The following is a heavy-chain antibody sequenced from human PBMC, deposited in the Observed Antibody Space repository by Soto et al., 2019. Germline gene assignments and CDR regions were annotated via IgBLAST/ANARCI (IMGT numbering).Heavy chain of an antibody. CDR3: AKDYTFVVHMIVVDAFDI. D-gene: IGHD3-22*01. J-gene: IGHJ3*02. CDR1: GFTFSSYA. CDR2: ISGSGGST. Sequence: PGGSLRLSCAASGFTFSSYAMSWVRQAPGKGLEWVSAISGSGGSTYYADSVKGRFTISRDNSKNTLYLQMNSLRAEDTAVYYCAKDYTFVVHMIVVDAFDIWGQGTMVTVSS. V-gene: IGHV3-23*01.